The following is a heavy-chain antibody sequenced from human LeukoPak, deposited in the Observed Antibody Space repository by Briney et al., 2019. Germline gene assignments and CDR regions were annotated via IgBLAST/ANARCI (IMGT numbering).Heavy chain of an antibody. CDR2: IYYSGST. V-gene: IGHV4-59*01. J-gene: IGHJ3*02. Sequence: SETLSLTCTVSGGSISSYYWSWIRQPPGKGMEWVGYIYYSGSTNYNPSLKRRVTISVDTSKNQFSLKLSSVTAADTAVYYCAREGGRFGELLYAFDIWGQGTMVTVSS. D-gene: IGHD3-10*01. CDR1: GGSISSYY. CDR3: AREGGRFGELLYAFDI.